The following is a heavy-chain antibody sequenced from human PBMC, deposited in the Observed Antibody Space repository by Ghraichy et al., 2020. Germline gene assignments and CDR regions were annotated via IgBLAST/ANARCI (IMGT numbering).Heavy chain of an antibody. V-gene: IGHV3-7*01. D-gene: IGHD2-21*02. CDR3: ARDLWVTAPGI. J-gene: IGHJ3*02. CDR1: GFTFGRYW. Sequence: GGSLRLSCAASGFTFGRYWMTWVRQAPGKGLECVANIKHDGSEKYYVDPVKGRFTISRDNAKNSLYLQMNSLRAEDTAVYYCARDLWVTAPGIWGQGTMVTVSS. CDR2: IKHDGSEK.